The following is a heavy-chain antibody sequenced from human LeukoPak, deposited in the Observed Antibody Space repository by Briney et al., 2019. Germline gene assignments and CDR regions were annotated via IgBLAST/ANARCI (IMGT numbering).Heavy chain of an antibody. CDR2: INTNTGNP. CDR1: GYTFTSYA. CDR3: ARESGYYYDSSGPDPGGY. D-gene: IGHD3-22*01. Sequence: ASVKVSCKASGYTFTSYAMNWVRQAPGQGLEWMGWINTNTGNPTYAQGFTGRFVFSLDTSVSTAYLQISSLEAEDTAAYYCARESGYYYDSSGPDPGGYWGQGTLVTVSS. J-gene: IGHJ4*02. V-gene: IGHV7-4-1*02.